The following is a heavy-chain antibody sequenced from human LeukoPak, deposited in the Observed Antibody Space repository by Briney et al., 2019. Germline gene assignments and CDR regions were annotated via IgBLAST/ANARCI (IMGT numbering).Heavy chain of an antibody. D-gene: IGHD1-26*01. J-gene: IGHJ6*02. CDR1: GYTFTTYG. V-gene: IGHV1-18*01. Sequence: ASVKVSCKASGYTFTTYGISWVRQAPGQGLEWMGWISVYNTKTNYPQKFQGRLTMTTDTSTSTAHMELRSLRSDDTAVYYCARVVKWELRENYYYGMDVWGQGTTVTVSS. CDR3: ARVVKWELRENYYYGMDV. CDR2: ISVYNTKT.